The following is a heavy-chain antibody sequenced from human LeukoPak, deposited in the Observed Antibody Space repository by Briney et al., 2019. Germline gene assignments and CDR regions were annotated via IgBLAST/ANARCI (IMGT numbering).Heavy chain of an antibody. J-gene: IGHJ4*02. CDR1: GFTFSSYS. D-gene: IGHD3-10*01. CDR2: ISSSSSYI. Sequence: PGGSLRLSCAASGFTFSSYSMNWVRQAPGKGLEWVSSISSSSSYIYYADSVKGRFTISRDNAKNSLYLQMNSLRAEDTAVYYCASVIRRGGPFDYWGQGTLVTVSS. V-gene: IGHV3-21*01. CDR3: ASVIRRGGPFDY.